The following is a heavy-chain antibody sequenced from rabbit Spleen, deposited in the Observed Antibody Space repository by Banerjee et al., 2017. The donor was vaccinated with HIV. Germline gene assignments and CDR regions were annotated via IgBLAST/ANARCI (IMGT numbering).Heavy chain of an antibody. V-gene: IGHV1S47*01. J-gene: IGHJ6*01. Sequence: QEQLEESGGDLVKPGASLTLTCTASGFDFSSNTMCWFRQAPGKGPEWIACIYIGDGNTYYASWVNGRLTISKTSSTTVTLQMTSLTVADTATYFCARDKYGSSSGVYPYYGMDLWGPGTLVTVS. CDR2: IYIGDGNT. D-gene: IGHD1-1*01. CDR1: GFDFSSNT. CDR3: ARDKYGSSSGVYPYYGMDL.